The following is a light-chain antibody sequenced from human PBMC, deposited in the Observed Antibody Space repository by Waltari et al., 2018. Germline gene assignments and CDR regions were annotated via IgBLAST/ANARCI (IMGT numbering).Light chain of an antibody. Sequence: GQSITISCTGTSSDVGGYSLVSWYQQHPGKAPKLILYEDRKWPSGVSDRFSGSTSGNTASLTISGLQAEDEADYFCCSYAGYSTYVFGTGTKVTVL. CDR2: EDR. V-gene: IGLV2-23*01. J-gene: IGLJ1*01. CDR1: SSDVGGYSL. CDR3: CSYAGYSTYV.